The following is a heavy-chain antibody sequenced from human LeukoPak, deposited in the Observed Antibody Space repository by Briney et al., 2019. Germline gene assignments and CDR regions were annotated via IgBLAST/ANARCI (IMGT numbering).Heavy chain of an antibody. Sequence: GESLKVSCKGSGYSFTSYWIGWVRQMPGKGLEWMGIIYPSDSDTRYSPSFQGQVTISADKSIGTAYLQWSSLKASDTAMYYCARHVRGYEKPGDYWGQGTLVTVSS. CDR2: IYPSDSDT. CDR1: GYSFTSYW. D-gene: IGHD5-18*01. V-gene: IGHV5-51*01. J-gene: IGHJ4*02. CDR3: ARHVRGYEKPGDY.